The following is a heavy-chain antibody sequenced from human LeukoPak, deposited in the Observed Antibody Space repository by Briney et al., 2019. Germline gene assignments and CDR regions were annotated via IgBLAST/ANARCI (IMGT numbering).Heavy chain of an antibody. J-gene: IGHJ6*02. CDR3: ARGGVAHSSSWYYYYYGMDV. Sequence: SETLSLTCAAYGGSFSGYYWSWIRQPPGKGLEWIGEINHSGSTNYNPSLKSRVTISVDTSKNQFSVKLSSVTAADTAVYYCARGGVAHSSSWYYYYYGMDVWGQGTTVTVSS. CDR2: INHSGST. D-gene: IGHD6-13*01. CDR1: GGSFSGYY. V-gene: IGHV4-34*01.